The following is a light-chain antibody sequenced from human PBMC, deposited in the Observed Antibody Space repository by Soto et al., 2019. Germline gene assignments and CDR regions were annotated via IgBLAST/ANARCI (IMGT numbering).Light chain of an antibody. CDR1: QSVGSSD. V-gene: IGKV3-20*01. CDR2: GAS. CDR3: QHYGSSPPYT. J-gene: IGKJ2*01. Sequence: EIVLTQSPGSLSLSPGERATLSCRASQSVGSSDLAWYQQKPGQAPRLLIYGASSRATGIPDRFSGSGSGTDFTLSISRLEPKDFAVYFCQHYGSSPPYTFGQGTKLEIK.